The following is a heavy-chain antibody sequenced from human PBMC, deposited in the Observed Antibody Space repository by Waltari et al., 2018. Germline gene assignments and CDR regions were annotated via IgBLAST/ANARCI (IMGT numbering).Heavy chain of an antibody. Sequence: EVQLVESGGGLVQPGRSLRLSCTASGFTFGDSAMSWVRQAPGKGLEWVGFIRSKAYGGTTEYAASVKGRFTISRDDSKSIAYLQMNSLKTEDTAVYYCTREDYDFWSGSYDYWGQGTLVTVSS. CDR3: TREDYDFWSGSYDY. CDR1: GFTFGDSA. D-gene: IGHD3-3*01. CDR2: IRSKAYGGTT. V-gene: IGHV3-49*04. J-gene: IGHJ4*02.